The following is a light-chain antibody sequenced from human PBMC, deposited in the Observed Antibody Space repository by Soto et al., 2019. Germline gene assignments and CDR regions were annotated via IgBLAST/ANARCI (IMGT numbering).Light chain of an antibody. V-gene: IGKV3-11*01. J-gene: IGKJ5*01. CDR1: QSIGNY. CDR3: QQRSNWPPIT. CDR2: AES. Sequence: EIVLTQSPATLSLSPGERATLSCRASQSIGNYLAWYQQKPGQAPRLLIYAESNRATGIPPRLSGSGSDTDVNLTISSRESEDSAIYYCQQRSNWPPITVGQGTRLELK.